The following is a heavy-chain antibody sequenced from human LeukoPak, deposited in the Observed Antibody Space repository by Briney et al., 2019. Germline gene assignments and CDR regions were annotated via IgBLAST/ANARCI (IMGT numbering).Heavy chain of an antibody. J-gene: IGHJ4*02. CDR2: IYYSGST. CDR3: ARHEQWLVQYYFDY. CDR1: GGSISSSSYY. D-gene: IGHD6-19*01. Sequence: SETLSLTCTVSGGSISSSSYYWGWIRQPPGKGLEWIGSIYYSGSTYYNPSLKSRVTISVDTSKNQFSLKLSSVTAADTAVYYCARHEQWLVQYYFDYWGRGTLVTVSS. V-gene: IGHV4-39*01.